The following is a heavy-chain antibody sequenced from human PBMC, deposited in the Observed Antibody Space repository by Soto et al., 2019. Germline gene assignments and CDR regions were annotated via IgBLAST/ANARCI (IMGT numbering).Heavy chain of an antibody. D-gene: IGHD1-26*01. J-gene: IGHJ4*02. CDR1: GGSISSYY. CDR2: VHDSWGS. CDR3: ARLGGSYAVPHFDY. Sequence: PSETLSLTCTVSGGSISSYYWSWIRQPPGKGLEWIGYVHDSWGSHYNPSLKSRVAISLDTSKSQFSLKLTSVTATDTAVYYCARLGGSYAVPHFDYWGQGTLVTVSS. V-gene: IGHV4-59*08.